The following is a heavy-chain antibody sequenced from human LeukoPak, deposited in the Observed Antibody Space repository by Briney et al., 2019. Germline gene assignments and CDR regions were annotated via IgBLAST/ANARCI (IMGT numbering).Heavy chain of an antibody. Sequence: GGSLRLSCAASGFTFSNYAMSWVRQAPGKGLEWVSVISGNGGSTSYADSVKGWFTISRDDSKDTLYLQMNGLRAGDTATYYCAKHGYSSGWPQVPSQHWGQGTLVTVSS. CDR2: ISGNGGST. CDR1: GFTFSNYA. V-gene: IGHV3-23*01. J-gene: IGHJ1*01. D-gene: IGHD6-19*01. CDR3: AKHGYSSGWPQVPSQH.